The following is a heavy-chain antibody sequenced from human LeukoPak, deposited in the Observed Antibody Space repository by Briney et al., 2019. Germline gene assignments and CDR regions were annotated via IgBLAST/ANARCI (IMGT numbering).Heavy chain of an antibody. J-gene: IGHJ4*02. Sequence: SETLSLTCTVSGGSISSYYWSWIRQPPGKGLEWIGYIYYTGSIMYNPSLKTRVTMSVDMSKNKFSLKVRSVTAADTAVYYCARYGMTTVTAWGFDYWGQGTLVTVSS. CDR3: ARYGMTTVTAWGFDY. CDR2: IYYTGSI. CDR1: GGSISSYY. D-gene: IGHD4-17*01. V-gene: IGHV4-59*01.